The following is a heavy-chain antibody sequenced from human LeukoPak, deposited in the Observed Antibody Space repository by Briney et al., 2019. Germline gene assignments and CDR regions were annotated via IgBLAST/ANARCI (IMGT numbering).Heavy chain of an antibody. V-gene: IGHV1-8*01. J-gene: IGHJ4*02. CDR2: MNPNSGNT. CDR3: ARVGYSSGWYAKYFDY. D-gene: IGHD6-19*01. Sequence: GASVKVSCKASGYTFTSYDINWVRQATGQGLEWMGWMNPNSGNTGYAQKFQGRVTMTRNTSISTAYMELSSLRSEDTAVYYCARVGYSSGWYAKYFDYWGQGTLVTVS. CDR1: GYTFTSYD.